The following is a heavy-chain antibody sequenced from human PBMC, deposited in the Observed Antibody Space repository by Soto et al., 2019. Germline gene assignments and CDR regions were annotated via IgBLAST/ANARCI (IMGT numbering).Heavy chain of an antibody. CDR2: IYHSGDT. D-gene: IGHD3-10*01. CDR1: GASLSSGGYS. J-gene: IGHJ4*02. V-gene: IGHV4-30-2*01. Sequence: QLQLQESGSRLVKPSQTLSLTCSVLGASLSSGGYSWSWIRQPPGKGLEWIGYIYHSGDTFYNPSLRGRVIISVDRSKNQFSLNLKAVTAADTAVYFCARYLLRGVIDYWGQGSLVTVSS. CDR3: ARYLLRGVIDY.